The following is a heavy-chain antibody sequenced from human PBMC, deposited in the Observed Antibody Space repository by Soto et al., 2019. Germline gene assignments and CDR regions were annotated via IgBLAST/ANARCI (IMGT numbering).Heavy chain of an antibody. Sequence: GGSLRLSCAASGFTFSSYAMHWVRQAPGKGLEWVAVISYDGSNKYYADSVKGRFTISRDNSKNTLYLQMNSLRAEDTAVYYCARVGDSSGYYQNWFDPWGQGTLVTVSS. CDR2: ISYDGSNK. D-gene: IGHD3-22*01. V-gene: IGHV3-30-3*01. CDR1: GFTFSSYA. CDR3: ARVGDSSGYYQNWFDP. J-gene: IGHJ5*02.